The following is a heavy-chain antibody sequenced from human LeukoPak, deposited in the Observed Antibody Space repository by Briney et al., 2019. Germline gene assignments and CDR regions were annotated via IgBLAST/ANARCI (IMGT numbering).Heavy chain of an antibody. Sequence: PGGSLRLSCAASGITFSNYAVSWFRQAPGKGLEWVSSITGNGGGTYYADFGKGRFTISRDNSKSTLYLQMSNLRAEDTAVYYCAKDPNGDYVGAFDMWGPGTVVTVSS. CDR1: GITFSNYA. CDR3: AKDPNGDYVGAFDM. V-gene: IGHV3-23*01. J-gene: IGHJ3*02. CDR2: ITGNGGGT. D-gene: IGHD2-21*01.